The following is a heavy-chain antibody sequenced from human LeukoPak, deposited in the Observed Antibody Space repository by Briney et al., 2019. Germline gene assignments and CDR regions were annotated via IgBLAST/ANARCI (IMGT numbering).Heavy chain of an antibody. Sequence: SETLSLTCTASGGSISSYYWSWIRQPPGKGLEWIGYIYYSGSTNYNPSLKSRVTISVDTSKNQFSLKLSSVTAADTAVYYCASGGDGYNVEYYFDYWGQGTLVTVSS. CDR3: ASGGDGYNVEYYFDY. D-gene: IGHD5-24*01. V-gene: IGHV4-59*01. J-gene: IGHJ4*02. CDR1: GGSISSYY. CDR2: IYYSGST.